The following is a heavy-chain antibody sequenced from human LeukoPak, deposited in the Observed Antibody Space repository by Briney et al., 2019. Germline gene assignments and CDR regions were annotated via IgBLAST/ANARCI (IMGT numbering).Heavy chain of an antibody. J-gene: IGHJ4*02. Sequence: GGSLRLFCAASGFTFSSYAMSWVRQAPGKGLEWVSAISGSGGSTYYADSVKGRFTISRDNSKNTLYLQMNSLRAEDTAVYYCAKDLGDSSGYGPFDYWGQGTLVTVSS. D-gene: IGHD3-22*01. CDR1: GFTFSSYA. CDR2: ISGSGGST. CDR3: AKDLGDSSGYGPFDY. V-gene: IGHV3-23*01.